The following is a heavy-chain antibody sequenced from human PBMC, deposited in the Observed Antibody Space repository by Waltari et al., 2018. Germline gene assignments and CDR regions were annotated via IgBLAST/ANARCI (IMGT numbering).Heavy chain of an antibody. J-gene: IGHJ5*02. Sequence: QLQLQESGPGLVKPSETLSLTCTVSGGSISSSSYYWGWIRQPPGKGLEWIGSIYYSGSTYYNPSLKSRVTISVDTSKNQFSLKLSSVTAADTAVYYCARDRLLGIRDSNWFDPWGQGTLDTVSS. D-gene: IGHD7-27*01. V-gene: IGHV4-39*07. CDR2: IYYSGST. CDR3: ARDRLLGIRDSNWFDP. CDR1: GGSISSSSYY.